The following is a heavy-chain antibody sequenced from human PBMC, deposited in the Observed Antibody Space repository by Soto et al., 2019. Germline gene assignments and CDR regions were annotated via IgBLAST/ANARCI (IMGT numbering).Heavy chain of an antibody. D-gene: IGHD3-10*01. CDR2: INHSGST. Sequence: QVQLQQWGAGLLKPSETLSLTCAVYGGSFSGYYWSWIRQPPGKGLEWIGEINHSGSTNYNPSLKSRVTISVDTSKNQFSLKLSSVTAADTAVYYCARGLWFRSSFDYWGQGTLVTVSS. J-gene: IGHJ4*02. CDR3: ARGLWFRSSFDY. CDR1: GGSFSGYY. V-gene: IGHV4-34*01.